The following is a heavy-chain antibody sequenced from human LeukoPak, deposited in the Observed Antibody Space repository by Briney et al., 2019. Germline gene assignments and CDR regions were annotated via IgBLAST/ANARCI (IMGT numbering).Heavy chain of an antibody. CDR2: INTSGNI. Sequence: TLSLTCTVSGGSISSESYYWSRIRQPAGKALEWIGRINTSGNINYNPSLKSRVTLSVDTSNNQFSLKLSSLTAADPAVYYCARGLSSSWYWFDTWGQGTLVTVSS. D-gene: IGHD6-13*01. J-gene: IGHJ5*02. V-gene: IGHV4-61*02. CDR3: ARGLSSSWYWFDT. CDR1: GGSISSESYY.